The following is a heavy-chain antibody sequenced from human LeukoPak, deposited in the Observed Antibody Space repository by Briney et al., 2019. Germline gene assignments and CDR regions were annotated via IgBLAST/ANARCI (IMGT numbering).Heavy chain of an antibody. CDR2: IKSKVAGGTT. CDR1: GHTFTNAW. V-gene: IGHV3-15*01. CDR3: AKDRVDYDFWSGYRHPNAFDI. Sequence: PGGSLRLSCAASGHTFTNAWMSWVRQAPGKGLEWVGHIKSKVAGGTTDYAAPVKGRFTISRDDSKNTLYLQMNSLKTEDTAVYYCAKDRVDYDFWSGYRHPNAFDIWGQGTMVTVSS. D-gene: IGHD3-3*01. J-gene: IGHJ3*02.